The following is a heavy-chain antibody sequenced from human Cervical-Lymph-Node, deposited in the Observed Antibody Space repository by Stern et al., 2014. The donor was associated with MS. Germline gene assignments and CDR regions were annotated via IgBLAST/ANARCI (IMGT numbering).Heavy chain of an antibody. D-gene: IGHD3-10*01. V-gene: IGHV1-8*01. CDR2: MNPKSGNA. CDR3: ARVPRPGVHFDY. Sequence: VQLVQSGAEVRKPGASVKVSCKASGYAFTNYYLHWVRQAPGQGLEWVGWMNPKSGNAVYSQEFQGRVSMSRNTSIGTAYLELGGLTSDDTAVFYCARVPRPGVHFDYWGQGTLVTVTS. CDR1: GYAFTNYY. J-gene: IGHJ4*02.